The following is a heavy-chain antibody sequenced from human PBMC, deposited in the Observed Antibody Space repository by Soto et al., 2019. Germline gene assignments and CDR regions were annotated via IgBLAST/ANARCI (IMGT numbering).Heavy chain of an antibody. V-gene: IGHV3-33*01. CDR3: ARFSTVTLFDY. CDR1: GFTFSSYG. CDR2: IWYDGSNK. J-gene: IGHJ4*02. Sequence: QVQLVESGGGVVQPGRSLRLSCAASGFTFSSYGMHWVRQAPGKGLEWVAVIWYDGSNKYYADSVKGRFTISRDNSKNTLYLQMNSLRAEDTAVYYCARFSTVTLFDYWGQGTLVTVSS. D-gene: IGHD4-17*01.